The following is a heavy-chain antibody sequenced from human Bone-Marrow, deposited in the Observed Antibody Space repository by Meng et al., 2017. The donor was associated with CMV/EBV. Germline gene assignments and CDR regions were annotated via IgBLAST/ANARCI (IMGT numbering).Heavy chain of an antibody. CDR1: GSTVSSKY. CDR3: ARVDSGWLHIDY. D-gene: IGHD6-19*01. CDR2: IYRDGST. V-gene: IGHV3-53*01. J-gene: IGHJ4*02. Sequence: GESLKISCAASGSTVSSKYMTWVRQTPGKGLEWVSVIYRDGSTYYADSVKGRFTISRDNSKNTLNLQMNSLIPADTAVYYCARVDSGWLHIDYWGQGTLVTVSS.